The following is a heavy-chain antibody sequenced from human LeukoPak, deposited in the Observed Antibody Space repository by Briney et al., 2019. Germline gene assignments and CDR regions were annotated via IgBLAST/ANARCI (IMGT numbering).Heavy chain of an antibody. CDR3: ARGGIYIPPYYYYYYMDV. D-gene: IGHD3-16*01. J-gene: IGHJ6*03. CDR2: IKEDGSEK. CDR1: GFTFSRYW. V-gene: IGHV3-7*01. Sequence: GGSLRLSCAASGFTFSRYWMSWVRQAPGKGLEWVANIKEDGSEKYSVDSVKGRFTIYRDNAENSLYLQMNSVRAEDTAVYYCARGGIYIPPYYYYYYMDVWGRGTTVTVSS.